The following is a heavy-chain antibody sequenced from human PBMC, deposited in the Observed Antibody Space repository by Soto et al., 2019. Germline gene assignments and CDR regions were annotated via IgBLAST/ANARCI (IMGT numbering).Heavy chain of an antibody. CDR1: GGSISSYY. D-gene: IGHD2-8*01. Sequence: SETLSLTCTVSGGSISSYYWSWIRQPPGKGLEWIGYIYYSGSTNYNPSLKSRLTISVDTSKTQFSLKLSSVTAADTAVYYCARDIMGTDYYYYGMDVWGQGTTVTVSS. CDR3: ARDIMGTDYYYYGMDV. CDR2: IYYSGST. V-gene: IGHV4-59*01. J-gene: IGHJ6*02.